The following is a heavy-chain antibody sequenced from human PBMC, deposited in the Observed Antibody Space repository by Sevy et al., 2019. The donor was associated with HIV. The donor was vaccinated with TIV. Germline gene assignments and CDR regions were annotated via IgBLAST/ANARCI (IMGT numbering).Heavy chain of an antibody. J-gene: IGHJ4*02. D-gene: IGHD3-10*01. V-gene: IGHV7-4-1*02. Sequence: ASVKVSCKASGYTFTSYAMNWVRQAPGQGLEWMGWINTNTGNPTYAQGFTGRFVFSLDTSVSTAYLQISSLKAGDTAVYYCARPLYGSGSYFYYFDYWGQGTLVTVSS. CDR3: ARPLYGSGSYFYYFDY. CDR1: GYTFTSYA. CDR2: INTNTGNP.